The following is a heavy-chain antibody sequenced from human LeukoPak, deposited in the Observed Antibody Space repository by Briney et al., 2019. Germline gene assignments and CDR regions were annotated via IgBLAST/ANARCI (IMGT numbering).Heavy chain of an antibody. V-gene: IGHV6-1*01. Sequence: SQTLSLTCAISGDSASNNNAAWNWIRQSPTRCLEWLGGTFYMSRWYNDYATSVKSRITINPDTSKNQVSLQLNSVTPEDTAVYYCARQEHLVLGYWGQGTLVTVSS. CDR1: GDSASNNNAA. J-gene: IGHJ4*02. CDR2: TFYMSRWYN. D-gene: IGHD6-13*01. CDR3: ARQEHLVLGY.